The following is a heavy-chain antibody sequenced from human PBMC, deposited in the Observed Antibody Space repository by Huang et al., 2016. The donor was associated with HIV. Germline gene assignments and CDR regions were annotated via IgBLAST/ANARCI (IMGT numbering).Heavy chain of an antibody. J-gene: IGHJ4*02. D-gene: IGHD2-15*01. V-gene: IGHV5-51*03. Sequence: EVQLVQSGTEVKKPGESLRISCKASGYAFSTFWIAWVRQMPGKGLAWMGIMDPGDFYIRYSPSCQGQVTISGDKSINTVYLQWSDLRASDTAMYYCARLVGGNPGGGRFDYWGQGSLVSVSS. CDR3: ARLVGGNPGGGRFDY. CDR1: GYAFSTFW. CDR2: MDPGDFYI.